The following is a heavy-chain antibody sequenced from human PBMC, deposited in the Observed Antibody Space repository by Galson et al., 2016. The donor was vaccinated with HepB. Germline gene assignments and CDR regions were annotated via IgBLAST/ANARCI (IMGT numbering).Heavy chain of an antibody. CDR1: GFTFSTNW. D-gene: IGHD2-8*01. V-gene: IGHV3-74*01. CDR3: ARGRGCSAGAFNWSDP. CDR2: INGDGTIT. Sequence: SLRLSCAASGFTFSTNWMHWVRQAPGKGLVWVSRINGDGTITDYADSVKGRFTISRDNAENTLYLQMNSLRVEDTAVYYCARGRGCSAGAFNWSDPRGQAALVTVCS. J-gene: IGHJ5*02.